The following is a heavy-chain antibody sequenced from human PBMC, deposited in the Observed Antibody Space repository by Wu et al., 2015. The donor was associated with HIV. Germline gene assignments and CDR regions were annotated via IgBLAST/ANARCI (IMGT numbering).Heavy chain of an antibody. D-gene: IGHD5-24*01. CDR2: IDVGSGNT. J-gene: IGHJ6*02. V-gene: IGHV1-58*02. CDR3: ATRYPGSGSYNYYYYGLDV. Sequence: QIHLVQSGPEVRKPGTSVKVSCKASGFTFSTSAIQWVRQARGQRLEWMGWIDVGSGNTNYAQKFHGRVTFSRDMSTNTVYLEVKNLRLDDTAVYYCATRYPGSGSYNYYYYGLDVWGQGTTISVSS. CDR1: GFTFSTSA.